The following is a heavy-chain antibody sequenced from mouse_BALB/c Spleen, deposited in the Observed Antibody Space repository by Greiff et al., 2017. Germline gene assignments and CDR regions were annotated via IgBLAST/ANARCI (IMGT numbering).Heavy chain of an antibody. CDR3: ARNNWDTYAMDY. CDR2: INPSNGRT. V-gene: IGHV1S81*02. D-gene: IGHD4-1*01. J-gene: IGHJ4*01. Sequence: QVQLQQPGAELVKPGASVKLSCKASGYTFTSYWMHWVKQRPGQGLEWIGVINPSNGRTNYNEKFKSKATLTVDKSSSTAYMQLSSLTSEDSAVYYCARNNWDTYAMDYWGQGTSVTVSS. CDR1: GYTFTSYW.